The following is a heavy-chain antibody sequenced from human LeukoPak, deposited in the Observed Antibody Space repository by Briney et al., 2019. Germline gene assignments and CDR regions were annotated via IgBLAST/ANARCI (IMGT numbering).Heavy chain of an antibody. V-gene: IGHV5-10-1*01. J-gene: IGHJ3*02. CDR2: IDPSDSYI. D-gene: IGHD6-13*01. CDR1: GYNFTTYW. Sequence: GESLKISCKGSGYNFTTYWITWVRQMPGKGLEWMGRIDPSDSYINYSPPFQGHVTISADKSISTAYLQWSSLKASDTAMYYCARLIFSSGWFNAFDIWGQGTMVTVSS. CDR3: ARLIFSSGWFNAFDI.